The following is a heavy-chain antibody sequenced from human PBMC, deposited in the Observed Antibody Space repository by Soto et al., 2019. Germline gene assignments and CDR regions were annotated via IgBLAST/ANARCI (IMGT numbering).Heavy chain of an antibody. V-gene: IGHV3-74*01. CDR2: IKGDGSAI. Sequence: EVQLVESGGGLVQPGGSLRLSCAASGFTISSHWMHWVRRAPGKGLVWVSRIKGDGSAINYADSVRGRFTISRDNAKNTLDLQMNSLRGEDTAVYYCAREVAPAGFPPSCLMDVWGQGTTVTVSS. CDR1: GFTISSHW. CDR3: AREVAPAGFPPSCLMDV. D-gene: IGHD2-2*01. J-gene: IGHJ6*02.